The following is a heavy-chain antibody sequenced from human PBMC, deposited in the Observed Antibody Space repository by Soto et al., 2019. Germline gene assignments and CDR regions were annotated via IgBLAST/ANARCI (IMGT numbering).Heavy chain of an antibody. CDR2: IKSKSNGGTT. D-gene: IGHD2-2*01. V-gene: IGHV3-15*01. CDR1: GFTFTNAW. CDR3: TTERCSSTSCSDY. Sequence: EVQLVESWGGLVKPGGSLRLSCAASGFTFTNAWMSWVRQAPGKGLEWVGRIKSKSNGGTTDYAAPVKGRFTISRDDSKNTLYLQMNSLKTEDTAVYYCTTERCSSTSCSDYWGQGTLVTVSS. J-gene: IGHJ4*02.